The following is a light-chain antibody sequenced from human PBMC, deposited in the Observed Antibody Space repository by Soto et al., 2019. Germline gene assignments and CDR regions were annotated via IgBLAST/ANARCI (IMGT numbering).Light chain of an antibody. CDR2: DVS. CDR1: SRDVGGCNY. J-gene: IGLJ1*01. Sequence: QSALTQPRSVSGSPGQSVTISCTGTSRDVGGCNYVSWYQQHPGKAPKLMIYDVSKRPSGVPDRFSGSKSGNTASLTISGLQAEDEADYYCCSYAGSSNVFGTGTKLTVL. V-gene: IGLV2-11*01. CDR3: CSYAGSSNV.